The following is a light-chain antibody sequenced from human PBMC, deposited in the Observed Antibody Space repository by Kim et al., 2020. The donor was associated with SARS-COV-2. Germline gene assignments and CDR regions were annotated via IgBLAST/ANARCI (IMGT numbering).Light chain of an antibody. CDR3: CSYAGSYTWV. CDR1: NSDVGGYNS. Sequence: QSALTQPRSVSGSPGQSVTISCTGTNSDVGGYNSVSWYQQHPGKAPKLMIYDVTKRPSGVPDRFSGSKSGNTASLTISGLQAEDEADYYCCSYAGSYTWVFGGGTQLTVL. J-gene: IGLJ3*02. V-gene: IGLV2-11*01. CDR2: DVT.